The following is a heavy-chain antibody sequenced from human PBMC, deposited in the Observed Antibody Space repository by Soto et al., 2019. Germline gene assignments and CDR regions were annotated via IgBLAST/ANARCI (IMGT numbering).Heavy chain of an antibody. Sequence: SETLSLTCTVSGGSISSDYYYWSWIRQPPGKGLEWIGYIYYSGRTDYNPSLKSRVIIAIDTSKNQFSLNLNSVSAADTAVYYCARDRSNSPDYFDHWGQGTLVTVSS. J-gene: IGHJ4*02. V-gene: IGHV4-30-4*01. CDR2: IYYSGRT. D-gene: IGHD6-6*01. CDR1: GGSISSDYYY. CDR3: ARDRSNSPDYFDH.